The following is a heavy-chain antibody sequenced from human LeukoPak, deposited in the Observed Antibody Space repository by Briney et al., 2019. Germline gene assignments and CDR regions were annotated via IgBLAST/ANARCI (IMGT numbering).Heavy chain of an antibody. J-gene: IGHJ4*02. CDR1: GGSFSGYY. CDR3: ARGWYALFDY. Sequence: SETLPLTCAVYGGSFSGYYWSWIRQPPGKGLEWIGEINHSGSTNYNPSLKSRVTISVDTSKNQFSLKLSSVTAADTAVYYCARGWYALFDYWGQGTLVTVSS. CDR2: INHSGST. D-gene: IGHD6-13*01. V-gene: IGHV4-34*01.